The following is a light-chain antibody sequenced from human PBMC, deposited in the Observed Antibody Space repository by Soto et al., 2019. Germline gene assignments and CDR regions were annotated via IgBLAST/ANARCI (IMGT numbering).Light chain of an antibody. V-gene: IGLV1-44*01. J-gene: IGLJ2*01. CDR2: SNT. CDR1: NSNIGSNT. Sequence: QSVLTQPPSASGTPGQRVTISCSGSNSNIGSNTVNWYQQFPGTAPKLLIYSNTQRPSGVPDRFSGSKSGTSASLAISGLQSEDEADYYCSAWDDSLNALVFGGGTQLTVL. CDR3: SAWDDSLNALV.